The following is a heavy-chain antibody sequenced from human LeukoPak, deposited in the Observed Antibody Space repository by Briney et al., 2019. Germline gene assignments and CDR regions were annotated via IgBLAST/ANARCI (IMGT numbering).Heavy chain of an antibody. Sequence: PGRSLRLSCAASGFTFGSYEMNWVRQAPGKGLEWVSYISSGGRTIYYADSVKGRFTISRDNAKNSLWLQMNSLRAEDTAVYYCTRKYYYDSSSYFAFDIWGQGTMVTVSS. J-gene: IGHJ3*02. CDR1: GFTFGSYE. V-gene: IGHV3-48*03. CDR3: TRKYYYDSSSYFAFDI. CDR2: ISSGGRTI. D-gene: IGHD3-22*01.